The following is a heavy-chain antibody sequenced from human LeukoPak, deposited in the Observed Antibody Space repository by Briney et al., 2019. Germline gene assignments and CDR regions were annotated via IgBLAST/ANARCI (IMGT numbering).Heavy chain of an antibody. D-gene: IGHD6-13*01. V-gene: IGHV3-11*01. Sequence: GGSLRLSCAASGFTFSDYYMSWIRQAPGKGLEWVSYISSSGRTIYYADSVKGRFIISRDNAKNSLYLQMNSLRAEDTAVYYCAREAVAAAGTEGTYYYYYGMDVWGQGTTVTVSS. J-gene: IGHJ6*02. CDR1: GFTFSDYY. CDR3: AREAVAAAGTEGTYYYYYGMDV. CDR2: ISSSGRTI.